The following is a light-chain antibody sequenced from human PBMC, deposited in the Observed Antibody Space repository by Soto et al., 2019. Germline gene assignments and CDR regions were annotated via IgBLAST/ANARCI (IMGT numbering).Light chain of an antibody. CDR3: QQYNNWPPVT. Sequence: EIVMTQSPATLSVSPGERATLSCRASQSVTSNLAWYQQKPGQAPRLLIYGASTMATGIPARFSGSGSGTEFTLTISSLQSEDFAVYSCQQYNNWPPVTFGQGTKVEIK. V-gene: IGKV3-15*01. CDR1: QSVTSN. CDR2: GAS. J-gene: IGKJ1*01.